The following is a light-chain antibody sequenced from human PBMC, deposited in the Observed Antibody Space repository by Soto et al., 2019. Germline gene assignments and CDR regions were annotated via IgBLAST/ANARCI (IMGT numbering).Light chain of an antibody. CDR3: QHYNNSLWT. Sequence: DIQMTQSPSTLSGSVGDRVTITCRASQSISSWLAWFQQKPGNSPKLLIYKASALQSGVPSRFSGSGSGTDFTLTISSLQPDDFATYYCQHYNNSLWTFGQGTKVDIK. CDR2: KAS. J-gene: IGKJ1*01. CDR1: QSISSW. V-gene: IGKV1-5*03.